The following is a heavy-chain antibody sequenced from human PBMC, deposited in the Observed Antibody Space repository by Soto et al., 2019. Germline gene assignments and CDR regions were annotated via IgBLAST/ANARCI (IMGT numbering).Heavy chain of an antibody. D-gene: IGHD1-1*01. Sequence: QVQLQESGPGLVKPSETLSLTCSVSGGSMDGYYWSWIRQTPGQGLEWLGYIYFSGSTRYNPSLKTRPTISLDKSKRQFSISLSSVTAADKAVYYCARSVATTGTNIDFWGQGTLVTVSS. CDR2: IYFSGST. CDR3: ARSVATTGTNIDF. V-gene: IGHV4-59*01. J-gene: IGHJ4*02. CDR1: GGSMDGYY.